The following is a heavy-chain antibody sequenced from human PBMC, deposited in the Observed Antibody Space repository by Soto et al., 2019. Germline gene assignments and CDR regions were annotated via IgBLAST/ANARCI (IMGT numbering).Heavy chain of an antibody. J-gene: IGHJ4*02. V-gene: IGHV1-18*01. CDR3: AREGQLGY. D-gene: IGHD6-6*01. CDR1: GYAFTTYG. Sequence: QVQLVQSGAEVKKPGASVKVSCKASGYAFTTYGFSWVRQAPGQGLEWMGWISAYNGNRHYAQKFQGRVTLTTDTSTSTAYMELRSLRYDAAAVYYCAREGQLGYWGQGTLVTVSS. CDR2: ISAYNGNR.